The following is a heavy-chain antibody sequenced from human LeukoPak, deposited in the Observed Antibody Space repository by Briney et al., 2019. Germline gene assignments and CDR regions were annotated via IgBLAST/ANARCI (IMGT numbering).Heavy chain of an antibody. Sequence: QSGGSLRPSCAASGFTFSSYWMSWVRQAPGKGLEWVSYISSSGSTIYYADSVKGRFTISRDNAKNSLYLQMNSLRAEDTAVYYCAELGITMIGGVWGKGTTVTISS. D-gene: IGHD3-10*02. CDR2: ISSSGSTI. J-gene: IGHJ6*04. CDR1: GFTFSSYW. V-gene: IGHV3-48*03. CDR3: AELGITMIGGV.